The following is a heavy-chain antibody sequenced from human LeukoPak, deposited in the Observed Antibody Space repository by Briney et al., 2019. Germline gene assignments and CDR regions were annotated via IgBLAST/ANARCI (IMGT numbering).Heavy chain of an antibody. Sequence: GGSLRLSCAASGFTFSNVWMTWVRQAPGKGLEWLGLIRSKSDGGTTEYAEPVKGRFSISRDDLTRTLYLEMDSLKTEDTAVYYCTTWTSYWGQGTLVTVSS. CDR1: GFTFSNVW. CDR3: TTWTSY. CDR2: IRSKSDGGTT. V-gene: IGHV3-15*01. J-gene: IGHJ4*02. D-gene: IGHD3/OR15-3a*01.